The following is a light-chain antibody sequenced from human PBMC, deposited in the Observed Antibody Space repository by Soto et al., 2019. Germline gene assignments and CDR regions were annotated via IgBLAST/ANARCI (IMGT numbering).Light chain of an antibody. Sequence: DIQMTPSPSSLSASVGGRVTITCRASQSISSYLNWYQQKPGKAPKLLIYAASSLQSGVPSRFSGSGSGTDFTLTISSLQPEDFATYYCQQSYSTPRTFGQGTKV. CDR3: QQSYSTPRT. J-gene: IGKJ1*01. CDR1: QSISSY. V-gene: IGKV1-39*01. CDR2: AAS.